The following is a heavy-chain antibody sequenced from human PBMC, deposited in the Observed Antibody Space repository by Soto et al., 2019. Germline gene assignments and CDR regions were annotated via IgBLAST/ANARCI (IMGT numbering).Heavy chain of an antibody. CDR1: GYTFTGYY. Sequence: GASVKVSCKASGYTFTGYYMHWVRQAPGQGLEWMGWINPNSGGTNYAQKFQGWVTMTRDTSISTAYMELSRLRSDDTAVYYCARGRVVLAATPPDYYYYGMDVWGQGTTVTVSS. D-gene: IGHD2-15*01. CDR2: INPNSGGT. V-gene: IGHV1-2*04. J-gene: IGHJ6*02. CDR3: ARGRVVLAATPPDYYYYGMDV.